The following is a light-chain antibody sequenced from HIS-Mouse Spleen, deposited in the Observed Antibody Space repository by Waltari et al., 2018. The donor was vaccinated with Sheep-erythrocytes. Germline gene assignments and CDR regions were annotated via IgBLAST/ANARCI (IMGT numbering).Light chain of an antibody. V-gene: IGKV1-13*02. CDR2: DAS. CDR3: QQFNSYPHGYT. Sequence: AIQLTQSPSSLSASVGDRVTITCRASQGISSALAWYQQKPGKPPKLLIYDASSLESGVPSRFSGSGSGTDFTLTISSLQPEDFATYYCQQFNSYPHGYTFGQGTKLEIK. J-gene: IGKJ2*01. CDR1: QGISSA.